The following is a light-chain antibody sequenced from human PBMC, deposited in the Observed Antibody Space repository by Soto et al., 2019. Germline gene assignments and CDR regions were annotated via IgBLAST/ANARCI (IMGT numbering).Light chain of an antibody. CDR3: QQYYNLPLT. J-gene: IGKJ4*01. Sequence: DIQMTQSPSSLSASVGDRVTITCRASQDISNYLNWYQQKPGKAPKLLIYDASNLERGVPSRFSGSGSGTDFTLTISSLQPEDFATYYCQQYYNLPLTFGGGTKVEIK. V-gene: IGKV1-33*01. CDR2: DAS. CDR1: QDISNY.